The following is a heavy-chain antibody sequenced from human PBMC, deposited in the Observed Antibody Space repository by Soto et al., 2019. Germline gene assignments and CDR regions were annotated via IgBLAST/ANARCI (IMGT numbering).Heavy chain of an antibody. J-gene: IGHJ5*02. V-gene: IGHV1-8*01. CDR3: ARYQEAAALTS. D-gene: IGHD6-13*01. Sequence: ASVKVSCKASGHTFTNLDINWVRQATGQGLEWMGWMNPNSDTGYAQKFQGRVTMTRDTSTSTVYMELSSLRSEDTAVYYCARYQEAAALTSWGQGTPVTVSS. CDR2: MNPNSDT. CDR1: GHTFTNLD.